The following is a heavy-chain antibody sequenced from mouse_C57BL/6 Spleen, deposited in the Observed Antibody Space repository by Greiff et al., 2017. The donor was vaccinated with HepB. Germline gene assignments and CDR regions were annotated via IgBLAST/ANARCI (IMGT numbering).Heavy chain of an antibody. D-gene: IGHD2-4*01. CDR2: IDPEDGET. Sequence: VQLKQSGAELVKPGASVKLSCTASGFNIKDYYMHWVKQRTEQGLEWIGRIDPEDGETKYAPKFQGKATITAATSSNTAYLPLSSLTSEDTAVYYGARGNDYDAGYAMDYWGQGTAVTVSS. J-gene: IGHJ4*01. CDR3: ARGNDYDAGYAMDY. V-gene: IGHV14-2*01. CDR1: GFNIKDYY.